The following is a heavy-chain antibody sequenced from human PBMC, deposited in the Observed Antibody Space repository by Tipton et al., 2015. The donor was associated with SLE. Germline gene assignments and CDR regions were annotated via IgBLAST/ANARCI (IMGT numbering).Heavy chain of an antibody. D-gene: IGHD3-3*01. CDR3: ARDRSHYDFWSGSFDY. CDR1: GFTFSSYE. V-gene: IGHV3-30*04. J-gene: IGHJ4*02. Sequence: RSLRLSCAASGFTFSSYEMNWVRQAPGKGLEWVAVISYDGNNKFHADSMKGRFTISRDESKNALYVQMNSLRAEDTAVYYCARDRSHYDFWSGSFDYWGQGTLVTVSS. CDR2: ISYDGNNK.